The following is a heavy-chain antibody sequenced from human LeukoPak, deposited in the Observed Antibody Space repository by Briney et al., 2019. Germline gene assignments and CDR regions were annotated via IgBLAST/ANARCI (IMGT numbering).Heavy chain of an antibody. CDR3: ARDRVGGALTGVSLS. V-gene: IGHV1-18*01. CDR2: ISAYNGNT. J-gene: IGHJ5*01. CDR1: GYPFYNCG. D-gene: IGHD1-14*01. Sequence: EAAVKVSFKASGYPFYNCGLAGVRQAPGQGLEWMGWISAYNGNTHYAQKFRGRLTLTTETSTSTAYLELRSLKSDDTAVYYCARDRVGGALTGVSLSCGQGTLVTVSS.